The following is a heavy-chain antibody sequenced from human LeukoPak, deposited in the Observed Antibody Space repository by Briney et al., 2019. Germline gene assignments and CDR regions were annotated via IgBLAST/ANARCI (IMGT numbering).Heavy chain of an antibody. CDR3: ARDGRYSSGWDAFDI. CDR2: ISSSSSYI. D-gene: IGHD6-19*01. J-gene: IGHJ3*02. V-gene: IGHV3-21*01. Sequence: GGSLRLSCAASGFTFSSYSMNWVRQAPGKGLEGVSSISSSSSYIYYADSVKGRFTISRDNAKNSLYLQMNSLRAEDTAVYYCARDGRYSSGWDAFDIWGQGTMVTVSS. CDR1: GFTFSSYS.